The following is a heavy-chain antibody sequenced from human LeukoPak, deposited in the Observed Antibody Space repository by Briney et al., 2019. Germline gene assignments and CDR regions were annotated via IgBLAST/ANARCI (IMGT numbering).Heavy chain of an antibody. Sequence: SGGSLRLSCAASGFTFSDYYMNWVRQAPGKGLEWVSSISSSSTIYYADSVKGRFTISRDNSKNTLYLQMNSLRAEDTAVYYCAKEREVYYDFWSGHYYYYGMDVWGQGTTVTVSS. CDR3: AKEREVYYDFWSGHYYYYGMDV. CDR2: ISSSSTI. J-gene: IGHJ6*02. D-gene: IGHD3-3*01. CDR1: GFTFSDYY. V-gene: IGHV3-69-1*01.